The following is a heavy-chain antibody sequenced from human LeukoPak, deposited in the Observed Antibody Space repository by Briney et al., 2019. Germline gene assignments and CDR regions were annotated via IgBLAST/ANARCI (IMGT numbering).Heavy chain of an antibody. V-gene: IGHV3-21*01. J-gene: IGHJ4*02. D-gene: IGHD1-1*01. CDR1: GGSISSGGYS. Sequence: PSETLSLTCAVSGGSISSGGYSWSWIRQPPGKGLEWVSSISSSSSYIYYADSVKGRFTISRDNAKNSLYLQMNSLRAEDTAVYYCARPGTETGPFDYWGQGTLVTVSS. CDR3: ARPGTETGPFDY. CDR2: ISSSSSYI.